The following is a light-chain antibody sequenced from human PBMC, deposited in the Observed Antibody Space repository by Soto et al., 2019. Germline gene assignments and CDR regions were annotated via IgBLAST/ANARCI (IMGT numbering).Light chain of an antibody. Sequence: QSALTQPASVSGSPEQSITISCTGTSSDVGTYNLVSWYQQYPGKAPKLIIYEDSERPSGISNRFSGSKSGNTASLTISGLQAEDESDYCTSSYAGRSSVPYVLGTGTKLTAL. CDR1: SSDVGTYNL. CDR2: EDS. V-gene: IGLV2-23*02. CDR3: SSYAGRSSVPYV. J-gene: IGLJ1*01.